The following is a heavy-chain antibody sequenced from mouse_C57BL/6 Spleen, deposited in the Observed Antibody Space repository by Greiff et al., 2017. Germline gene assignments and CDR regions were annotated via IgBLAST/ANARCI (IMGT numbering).Heavy chain of an antibody. CDR3: ARWGTDWCFDV. D-gene: IGHD3-3*01. Sequence: QVQLQQPGAELVMPGASVKLSCKASGYTFTSYWMHWVKQRPGQGLEWIGEIDPSDSYTNYNQKFKGKSTLTVDNSSSTAYMQLSSLTSEDSAVYYCARWGTDWCFDVWGTGTTVTVSS. CDR2: IDPSDSYT. V-gene: IGHV1-69*01. J-gene: IGHJ1*03. CDR1: GYTFTSYW.